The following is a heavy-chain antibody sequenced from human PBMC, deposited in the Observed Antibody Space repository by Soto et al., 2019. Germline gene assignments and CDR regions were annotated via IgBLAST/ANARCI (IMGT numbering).Heavy chain of an antibody. J-gene: IGHJ4*02. CDR2: IYSGGST. D-gene: IGHD1-26*01. V-gene: IGHV3-66*01. Sequence: GGSLRLSCAASGFTVSSDYMSWVRQAPGKGLEWVSVIYSGGSTYYADSVKGRFTISRDNSKNTLYLQMNSLRAEDTAVYYCARDPGREGYFDYWGQGTLVTVSS. CDR3: ARDPGREGYFDY. CDR1: GFTVSSDY.